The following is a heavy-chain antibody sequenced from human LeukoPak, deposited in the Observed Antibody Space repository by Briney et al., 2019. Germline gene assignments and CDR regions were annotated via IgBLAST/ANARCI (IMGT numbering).Heavy chain of an antibody. V-gene: IGHV4-34*01. CDR1: GGSFSGYS. CDR3: ARGNGYCSSTSCPHWFDP. Sequence: SETLSLTCAVYGGSFSGYSWSWIRQPPGKGLEWIGEINHSEYINYKPSLKSRVTISVDTSKNQFSLKLSSVTAADTAVYYCARGNGYCSSTSCPHWFDPWGQGTLVTVSS. D-gene: IGHD2-2*01. CDR2: INHSEYI. J-gene: IGHJ5*02.